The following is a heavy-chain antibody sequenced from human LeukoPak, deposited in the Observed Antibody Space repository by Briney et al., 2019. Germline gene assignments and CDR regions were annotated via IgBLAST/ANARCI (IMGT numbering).Heavy chain of an antibody. J-gene: IGHJ4*02. CDR2: TRYDGSNK. CDR1: GFTFSSYG. CDR3: AKDTGERLGILTGYYKSRKSYFDY. V-gene: IGHV3-30*02. Sequence: PGGSLRLSCAASGFTFSSYGMHWVRQAPGKGLEWVAFTRYDGSNKYYTDSVKGRFTISRDNSKTTLYLQMNSLRAEDTAVYYCAKDTGERLGILTGYYKSRKSYFDYWGQGTLVTVSS. D-gene: IGHD3-9*01.